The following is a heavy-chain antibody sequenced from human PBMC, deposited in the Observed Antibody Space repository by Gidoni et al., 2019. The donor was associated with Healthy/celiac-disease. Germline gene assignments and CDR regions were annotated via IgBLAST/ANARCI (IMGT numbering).Heavy chain of an antibody. CDR2: ISYDGSNK. V-gene: IGHV3-30*18. Sequence: QVQLVESGGGVVQPGRSLRLSCAASGFTFSSYGMHWVRQAPGKGLEWVAVISYDGSNKYYADSVKGRFTISRDNSKNTLYLQMNSLRAEDTAVYYCAKDGDDILTLYGMDVWGQGTTVTVSS. CDR3: AKDGDDILTLYGMDV. J-gene: IGHJ6*02. CDR1: GFTFSSYG. D-gene: IGHD3-9*01.